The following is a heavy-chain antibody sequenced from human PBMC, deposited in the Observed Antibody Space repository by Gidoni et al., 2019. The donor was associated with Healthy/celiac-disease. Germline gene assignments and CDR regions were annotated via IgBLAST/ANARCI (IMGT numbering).Heavy chain of an antibody. Sequence: QVQLVQSGAEVKKPGASVKVSCKASGYTFTSYYMHWVRQAPGQGLEWMGIINPSGGSTSYAQKFQGRVTMTRDTSTSTVYMELSSLRSEDTAVYYCARDSFRIPHYCSSTSCYGRFSWFDPWGQGTLVTVSS. D-gene: IGHD2-2*01. J-gene: IGHJ5*02. CDR1: GYTFTSYY. CDR2: INPSGGST. CDR3: ARDSFRIPHYCSSTSCYGRFSWFDP. V-gene: IGHV1-46*01.